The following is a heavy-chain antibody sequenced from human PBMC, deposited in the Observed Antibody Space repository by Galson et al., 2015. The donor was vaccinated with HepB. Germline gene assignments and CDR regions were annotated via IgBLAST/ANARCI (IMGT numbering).Heavy chain of an antibody. CDR2: ISYDEGDK. J-gene: IGHJ4*02. V-gene: IGHV3-30*18. CDR1: GFTFSNYA. CDR3: AKDRTVFGVVIDY. D-gene: IGHD3-3*01. Sequence: SLRLSCAASGFTFSNYAIHWVRQAPGKGLEWVAVISYDEGDKYYADSVKGRFTISRDNSKNTVYLHMNSLRADDTAVYYCAKDRTVFGVVIDYWGQGTLVTVSS.